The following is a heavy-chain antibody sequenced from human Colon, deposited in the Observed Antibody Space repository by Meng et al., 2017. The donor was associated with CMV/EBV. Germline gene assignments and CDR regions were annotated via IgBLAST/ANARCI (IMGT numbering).Heavy chain of an antibody. CDR1: GGSFSGYY. Sequence: GSLRLSCAVYGGSFSGYYWSWIRQPPGKGLEWIGEINHSGSTNYNPSLKRRVTISVDTAKNQFSLKLSSVTAADTAVYYCAITRLQQHWFDPWGQGTLVTVSS. D-gene: IGHD4-11*01. CDR3: AITRLQQHWFDP. J-gene: IGHJ5*02. V-gene: IGHV4-34*01. CDR2: INHSGST.